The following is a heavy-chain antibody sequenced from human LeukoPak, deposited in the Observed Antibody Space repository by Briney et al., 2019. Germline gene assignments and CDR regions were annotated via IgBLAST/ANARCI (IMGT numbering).Heavy chain of an antibody. Sequence: PSETLSLTCTVSGGSISSSSYYWGWIRQPPGKGLEWIGSIYYSGSTYYNPSLKSRVTISVDTSKNQFSLKLSSVTAADTAVYYCARHATVTSFTFAYWGQGTLVTASS. D-gene: IGHD4-17*01. J-gene: IGHJ4*02. CDR2: IYYSGST. CDR1: GGSISSSSYY. CDR3: ARHATVTSFTFAY. V-gene: IGHV4-39*01.